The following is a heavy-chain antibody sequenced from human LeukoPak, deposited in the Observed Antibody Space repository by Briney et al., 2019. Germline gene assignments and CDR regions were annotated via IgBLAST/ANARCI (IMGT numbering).Heavy chain of an antibody. J-gene: IGHJ4*02. CDR2: MNPNSGNT. D-gene: IGHD3-3*01. V-gene: IGHV1-8*01. Sequence: ASVKVSCKASGYTFTSYDINWVRQATGQGLEWMGWMNPNSGNTGYAQKFQGRVIMTRNTSISTAYMELSSLRSEDTAVYYCARVPIFGVAPDYPPDYWGQGTLVTVSS. CDR3: ARVPIFGVAPDYPPDY. CDR1: GYTFTSYD.